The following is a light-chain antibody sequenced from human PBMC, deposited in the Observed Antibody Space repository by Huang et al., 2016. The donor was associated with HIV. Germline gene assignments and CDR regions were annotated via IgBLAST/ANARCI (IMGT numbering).Light chain of an antibody. CDR1: ESISSR. J-gene: IGKJ1*01. CDR3: QQYNSYSRT. V-gene: IGKV1-5*03. CDR2: KTS. Sequence: DTQLTKLPPTRSASVGDRVTITCRASESISSRLAWYQQKPGKAPNLLIYKTSSLESGVPSRFSGSGSGTEFTLTINSLQPDDFATYYCQQYNSYSRTFGQGTKVEIK.